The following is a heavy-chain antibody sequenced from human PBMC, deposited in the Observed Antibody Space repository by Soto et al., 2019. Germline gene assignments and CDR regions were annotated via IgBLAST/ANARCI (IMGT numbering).Heavy chain of an antibody. V-gene: IGHV4-31*03. CDR2: IYYTGIT. D-gene: IGHD4-17*01. J-gene: IGHJ4*02. CDR3: ATEPTVPSGFDY. CDR1: GGSVSSGGYY. Sequence: SSGTLSLTCTVSGGSVSSGGYYLAWIRQRPGKGLEWIGYIYYTGITYYNPSLKSRVTISVGTSKNQFSLQLSSVTAADTAVYYCATEPTVPSGFDYWGQGTLVTVSS.